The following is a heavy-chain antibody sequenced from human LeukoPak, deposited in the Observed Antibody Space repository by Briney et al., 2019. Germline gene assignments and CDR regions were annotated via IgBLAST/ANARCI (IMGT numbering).Heavy chain of an antibody. CDR2: FDPSNSYT. D-gene: IGHD2-2*01. J-gene: IGHJ3*02. CDR1: GYTFTTFW. Sequence: GESLMFSCQGSGYTFTTFWINWVRQLPGRGLEWVVRFDPSNSYTNYSPSFQGHVAISFDKSINTAYLQWSGLRASDTAMYYCARISKVPDAQRYSFDIWGQGRMVTVSS. CDR3: ARISKVPDAQRYSFDI. V-gene: IGHV5-10-1*01.